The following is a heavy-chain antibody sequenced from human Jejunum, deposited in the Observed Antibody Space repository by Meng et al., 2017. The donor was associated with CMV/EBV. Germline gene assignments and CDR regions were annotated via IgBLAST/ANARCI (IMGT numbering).Heavy chain of an antibody. V-gene: IGHV3-21*01. CDR3: ARSLATQYYYYGMDV. CDR2: ITTTNNYI. CDR1: GFTFSSYS. J-gene: IGHJ6*02. Sequence: GFTFSSYSMNGGREATGKGLERVSTITTTNNYIYEEEKVKGGLTISRDNAKNSLYLQMNSLRAEDTAAYYCARSLATQYYYYGMDVWGQGTTVTVSS. D-gene: IGHD6-6*01.